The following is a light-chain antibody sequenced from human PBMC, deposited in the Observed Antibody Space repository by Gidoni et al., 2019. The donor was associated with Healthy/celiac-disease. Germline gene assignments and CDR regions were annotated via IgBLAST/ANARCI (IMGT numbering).Light chain of an antibody. J-gene: IGKJ1*01. CDR2: WAY. Sequence: DIVMTQSQDSLAVSLGERATINCKSSQSVLYSSNNKNYLAWYQQKPGQPPKLLIYWAYTRESGVPDRFSGSGSGTDFTLTISSLQAEYVAVYYCQQYYSTPRTFGQGTKVEIK. CDR3: QQYYSTPRT. CDR1: QSVLYSSNNKNY. V-gene: IGKV4-1*01.